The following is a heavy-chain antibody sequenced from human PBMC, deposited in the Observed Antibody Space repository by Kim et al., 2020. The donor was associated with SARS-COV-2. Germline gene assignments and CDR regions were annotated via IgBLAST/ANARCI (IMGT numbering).Heavy chain of an antibody. Sequence: AHSVKGRSTIARDNANNSLYLQMNSLRAEDTAVYYCARPPGYCSSTSCPDVWGQGTTVTVSS. V-gene: IGHV3-21*01. D-gene: IGHD2-2*03. CDR3: ARPPGYCSSTSCPDV. J-gene: IGHJ6*02.